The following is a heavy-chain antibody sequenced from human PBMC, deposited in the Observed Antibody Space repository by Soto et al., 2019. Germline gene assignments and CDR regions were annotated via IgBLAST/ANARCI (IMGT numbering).Heavy chain of an antibody. CDR2: IYYSGST. Sequence: SETLSLTCTISGGSTNSGDNYWSLIRQHTGKGLERTGYIYYSGSTYYNPSLKSRVTISVDTSKNQFSLKLSSVTAADTAVYYCAREGGGKYCSGGSCYRYYYGMDVWGQGTTVTVSS. J-gene: IGHJ6*02. CDR1: GGSTNSGDNY. CDR3: AREGGGKYCSGGSCYRYYYGMDV. D-gene: IGHD2-15*01. V-gene: IGHV4-30-4*01.